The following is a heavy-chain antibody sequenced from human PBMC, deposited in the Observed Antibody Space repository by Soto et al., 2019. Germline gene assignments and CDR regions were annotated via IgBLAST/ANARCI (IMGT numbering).Heavy chain of an antibody. Sequence: GGSLRLSCAASRLTFTSYAMSWLRQAPGEGLEWVSTISGSGDSTYYADSVRCRFTISRDTSKNTLYLQMNTLRAADTAVYYCAKLVGRYSSSSNFDYWGPGTLVTVSS. CDR1: RLTFTSYA. CDR3: AKLVGRYSSSSNFDY. J-gene: IGHJ4*02. D-gene: IGHD6-6*01. V-gene: IGHV3-23*01. CDR2: ISGSGDST.